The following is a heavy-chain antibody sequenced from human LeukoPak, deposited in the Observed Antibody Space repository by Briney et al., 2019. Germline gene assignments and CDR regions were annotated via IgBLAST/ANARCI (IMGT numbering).Heavy chain of an antibody. V-gene: IGHV1-46*01. CDR1: GYTFPSYY. CDR2: INPSGGST. J-gene: IGHJ4*02. CDR3: ASDVRARPKGGGVGAMVAY. Sequence: ASVKVSCKASGYTFPSYYMHWVRQAPGQGLEWMGIINPSGGSTSYAQKFQGRVTMTRDTSTSTVYMELSSLRSEDTAVYYCASDVRARPKGGGVGAMVAYWGQGTLVTVSS. D-gene: IGHD1-26*01.